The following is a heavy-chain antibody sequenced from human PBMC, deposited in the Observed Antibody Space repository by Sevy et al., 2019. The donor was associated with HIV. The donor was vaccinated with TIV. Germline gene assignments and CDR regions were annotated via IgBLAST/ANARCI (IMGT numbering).Heavy chain of an antibody. V-gene: IGHV3-30*03. J-gene: IGHJ6*03. CDR2: ISYDGKNK. CDR3: ARAGYSGYDSYYYYYMDV. Sequence: GGSLRLSCAASGFTFSSYDMHWVRQAPGKGLEWVAGISYDGKNKYYVDSVKGRFTISRDNAKNSLYLQMNSLRDEDTAVYYCARAGYSGYDSYYYYYMDVWGKGTTVTVSS. CDR1: GFTFSSYD. D-gene: IGHD5-12*01.